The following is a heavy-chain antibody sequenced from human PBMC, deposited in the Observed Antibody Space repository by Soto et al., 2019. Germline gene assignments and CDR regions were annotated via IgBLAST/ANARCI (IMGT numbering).Heavy chain of an antibody. V-gene: IGHV3-30*18. CDR1: GFIFSNYG. Sequence: GGSLRLSCAASGFIFSNYGMHWVRQAPGKGLEWVALISFDGKNRNYADSVKGRFTIYRDNPKNTLYLEMNSLRPEDTAFYYCTKRGGVVGGSEHPFFEYWGQGTLVTVSS. CDR2: ISFDGKNR. CDR3: TKRGGVVGGSEHPFFEY. D-gene: IGHD2-15*01. J-gene: IGHJ4*02.